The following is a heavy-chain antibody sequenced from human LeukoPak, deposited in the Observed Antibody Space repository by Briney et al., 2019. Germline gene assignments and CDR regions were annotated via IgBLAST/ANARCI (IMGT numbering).Heavy chain of an antibody. D-gene: IGHD6-6*01. V-gene: IGHV1-2*02. CDR1: GYTFTGYY. CDR2: IDPNSGGT. J-gene: IGHJ4*02. Sequence: ASVKVSCKASGYTFTGYYMHWVRQAPGQGLEWMGWIDPNSGGTNYAQKFQGRVTMTRDTSISTAYMELSRLRSDDTAVYYCARDSSSEYYFDYWGQGTLVTVSS. CDR3: ARDSSSEYYFDY.